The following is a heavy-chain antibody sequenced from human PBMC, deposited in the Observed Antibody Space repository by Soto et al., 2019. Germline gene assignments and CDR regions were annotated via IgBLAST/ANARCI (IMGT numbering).Heavy chain of an antibody. Sequence: PGGSLRLSCAASGFTFSSYGMHWVRQAPGKGLEWVAVISYDGSNKYYANSVKGRFTISRDNCKNTLYLQMNSLRAEDTAVYYCAKETLAVADPYFDYWGQGTLVTVSS. CDR1: GFTFSSYG. D-gene: IGHD6-19*01. CDR3: AKETLAVADPYFDY. CDR2: ISYDGSNK. J-gene: IGHJ4*02. V-gene: IGHV3-30*18.